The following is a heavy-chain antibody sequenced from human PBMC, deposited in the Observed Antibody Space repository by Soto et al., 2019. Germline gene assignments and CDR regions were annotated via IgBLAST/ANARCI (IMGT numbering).Heavy chain of an antibody. D-gene: IGHD6-13*01. CDR2: IIPIFGTA. J-gene: IGHJ4*02. Sequence: GASVKVSCKASGGTFSTYAISWVRQAPGQGLEWMGGIIPIFGTANYAQKFQGRVTITADESTSTAYMELSSLRSGDTAVYYCASPLRTCIAASWARCYLRYWGQGTLVTVSS. CDR1: GGTFSTYA. CDR3: ASPLRTCIAASWARCYLRY. V-gene: IGHV1-69*13.